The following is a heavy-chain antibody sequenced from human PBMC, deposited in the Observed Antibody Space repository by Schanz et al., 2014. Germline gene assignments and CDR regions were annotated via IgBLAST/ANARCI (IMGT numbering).Heavy chain of an antibody. CDR2: INPTGGST. CDR3: ARAAYGGYTSTPLRY. CDR1: GYTFISYF. J-gene: IGHJ4*02. Sequence: QVQLVQSGAEVKKPGASVKVSCKASGYTFISYFIHWVRQAPGQGLEWMGIINPTGGSTSYAQRFQGRVTVTRDTSTSTVYMELSSLRSEDTVVYYCARAAYGGYTSTPLRYWGQGTLVTVSS. V-gene: IGHV1-46*01. D-gene: IGHD5-12*01.